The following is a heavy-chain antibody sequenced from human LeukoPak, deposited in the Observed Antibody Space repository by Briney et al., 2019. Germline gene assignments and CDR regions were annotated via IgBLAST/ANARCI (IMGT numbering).Heavy chain of an antibody. D-gene: IGHD1-26*01. Sequence: WASVNVSCKASGYTFTGYYMHWVRQAPGQGLEWMGWINLKSGGTNYAGKFQGRVTMTRNTSISTAYMELSSLRSEDTAVYYCASSWWELHEARFDYWGQGTLVTVSS. CDR2: INLKSGGT. J-gene: IGHJ4*02. CDR3: ASSWWELHEARFDY. V-gene: IGHV1-2*02. CDR1: GYTFTGYY.